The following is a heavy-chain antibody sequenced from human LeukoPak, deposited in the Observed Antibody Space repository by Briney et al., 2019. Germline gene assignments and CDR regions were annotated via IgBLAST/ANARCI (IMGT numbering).Heavy chain of an antibody. CDR3: AKMYCSGGSCYQFDY. CDR1: GFTFSSYA. D-gene: IGHD2-15*01. CDR2: ISDSGGST. V-gene: IGHV3-23*01. Sequence: PGGSLRLSCAASGFTFSSYAMSWVRQAPGKGLEWVSAISDSGGSTYYADSVKGRFTISRDNSKNTVYLQMNSLRAEDTAVYYCAKMYCSGGSCYQFDYWGQGTLVTVSS. J-gene: IGHJ4*02.